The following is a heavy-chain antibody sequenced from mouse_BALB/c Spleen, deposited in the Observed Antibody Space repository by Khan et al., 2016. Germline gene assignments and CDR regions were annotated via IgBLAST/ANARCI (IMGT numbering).Heavy chain of an antibody. J-gene: IGHJ3*01. Sequence: QVQLQQPGAELVRPGASVKLSCKASGYTFTSYWINWMKQRPGQGLEWIGNIFPSDSYTNYNQKFKDKATLTVDKSSSTAYMQLSSPTSDDSAIYYCTRGESTMIIGFAYWGQGTLFTVSA. CDR3: TRGESTMIIGFAY. V-gene: IGHV1-69*02. CDR2: IFPSDSYT. CDR1: GYTFTSYW. D-gene: IGHD2-4*01.